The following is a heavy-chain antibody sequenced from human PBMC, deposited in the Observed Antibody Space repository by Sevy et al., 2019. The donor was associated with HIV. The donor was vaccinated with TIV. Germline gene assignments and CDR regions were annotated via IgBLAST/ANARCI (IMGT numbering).Heavy chain of an antibody. J-gene: IGHJ6*02. V-gene: IGHV3-23*01. Sequence: GGSLRLSCAASGFTFSSYAMSWVRRAPGKGLEWVSSISSSGGNTYYADSVKGRFSISRDKAKNTLYLQMNSLRVEETAVYYCAKAVFGFGSGSPYYYYGMDVWGQGTTVTVSS. D-gene: IGHD3-10*01. CDR2: ISSSGGNT. CDR1: GFTFSSYA. CDR3: AKAVFGFGSGSPYYYYGMDV.